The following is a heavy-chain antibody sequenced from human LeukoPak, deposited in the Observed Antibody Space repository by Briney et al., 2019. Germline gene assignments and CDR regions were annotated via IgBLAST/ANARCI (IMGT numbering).Heavy chain of an antibody. CDR3: AKTVIVVVIEYFQH. Sequence: GGSLRLSCAASGFTFSSYAMSWVRQAPGKGLXXXXXISGSGGSTYYADSVKGRFTISRDNSKNTLYLQMNSLRAEDTAVYYCAKTVIVVVIEYFQHWGQGTLVTVSS. CDR1: GFTFSSYA. CDR2: ISGSGGST. J-gene: IGHJ1*01. D-gene: IGHD3-22*01. V-gene: IGHV3-23*01.